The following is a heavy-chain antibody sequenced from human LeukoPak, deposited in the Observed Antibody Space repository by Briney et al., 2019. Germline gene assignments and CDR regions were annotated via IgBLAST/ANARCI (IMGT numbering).Heavy chain of an antibody. V-gene: IGHV3-21*01. D-gene: IGHD3-10*01. J-gene: IGHJ3*02. CDR1: GFTFSSYS. Sequence: GGSLRLSCAASGFTFSSYSMNWVRQAPGKGLEWVSSISSSSSYIYYADSVKGRFTISRDNAKNSLYLQMNSPRAEDTAVYYCARDWALFAFDIWGQGTMVTVSS. CDR2: ISSSSSYI. CDR3: ARDWALFAFDI.